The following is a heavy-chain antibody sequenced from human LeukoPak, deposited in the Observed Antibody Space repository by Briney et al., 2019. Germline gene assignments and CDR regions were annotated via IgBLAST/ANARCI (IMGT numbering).Heavy chain of an antibody. CDR2: ISGSGGST. CDR3: AKGKDYSNYVAAFDY. J-gene: IGHJ4*02. CDR1: GFTFSSYV. Sequence: GGSLRLSCGASGFTFSSYVMNWVRQAPGKGLEWVSGISGSGGSTYYADSVKGRFTISRDNSKNTLYLQMNSLRAEDTAVYYCAKGKDYSNYVAAFDYWGQGTLVTISS. V-gene: IGHV3-23*01. D-gene: IGHD4-11*01.